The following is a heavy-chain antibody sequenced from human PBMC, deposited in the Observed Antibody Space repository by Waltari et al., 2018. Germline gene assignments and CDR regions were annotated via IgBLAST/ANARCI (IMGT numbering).Heavy chain of an antibody. J-gene: IGHJ4*02. CDR1: GYIFTGYS. V-gene: IGHV1-18*01. CDR2: ISGYNGNT. CDR3: ARGALGRVYYEYYFDS. Sequence: QVQLVQSGAEVKKPGASVKVSCKTSGYIFTGYSITWVRQAPGQGLECMGWISGYNGNTKNEQNFQDRVTMTIDTSTTTAYMELRSLRSDDTAVYYCARGALGRVYYEYYFDSWGQGTLVTVSS. D-gene: IGHD3-3*01.